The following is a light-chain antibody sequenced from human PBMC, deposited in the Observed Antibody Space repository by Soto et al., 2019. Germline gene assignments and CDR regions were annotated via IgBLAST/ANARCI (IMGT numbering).Light chain of an antibody. V-gene: IGKV1-39*01. J-gene: IGKJ1*01. CDR3: QQSYSAPWT. Sequence: DIQMTQSPSSLSASVGDRVTIPCRASQSIRGYLNWYQQPPGNAHHLLIYSASTLQSGVPSRFSGSGSGTDFTLTINSLQPEDFATYFCQQSYSAPWTFGQGTKVDIK. CDR1: QSIRGY. CDR2: SAS.